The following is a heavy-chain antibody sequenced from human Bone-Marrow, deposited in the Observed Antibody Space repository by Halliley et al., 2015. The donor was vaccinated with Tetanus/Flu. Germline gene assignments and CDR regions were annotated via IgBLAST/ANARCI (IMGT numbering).Heavy chain of an antibody. J-gene: IGHJ4*02. D-gene: IGHD4-4*01. Sequence: VSGVSNDAYSTYYLDSVKGRFTISRDNSKNTLFLQMSSLRDDDTSIFYCVKGAYSTSPNYFDYWGQGTLVTVSS. V-gene: IGHV3-64D*06. CDR3: VKGAYSTSPNYFDY. CDR2: VSNDAYST.